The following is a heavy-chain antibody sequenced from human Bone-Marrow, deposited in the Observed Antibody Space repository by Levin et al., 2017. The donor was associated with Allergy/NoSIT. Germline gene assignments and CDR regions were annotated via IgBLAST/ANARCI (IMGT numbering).Heavy chain of an antibody. CDR1: GFTVSSNY. Sequence: AASVKVSCAVSGFTVSSNYMSWVRQAPGKGLEWVSLIYSGGGTNYADSVKVRFTISRDHFKNTLYLQMNSLRAEDTAVYYCAGGPSRGYWGQGTLVTVSS. V-gene: IGHV3-66*01. CDR3: AGGPSRGY. CDR2: IYSGGGT. J-gene: IGHJ4*02. D-gene: IGHD3-16*01.